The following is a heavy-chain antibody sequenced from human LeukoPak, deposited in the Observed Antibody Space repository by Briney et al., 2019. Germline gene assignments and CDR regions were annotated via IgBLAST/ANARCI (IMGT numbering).Heavy chain of an antibody. CDR2: INGDGSDT. CDR3: ASRTLPNPADY. D-gene: IGHD3/OR15-3a*01. Sequence: GGSLRLSCAASGFTFSNHWMHWARQAPGKGLEWVSIINGDGSDTRYADSVKGRFTISRDSAKNTLFLQMNSLRAEDTALYYCASRTLPNPADYWGQGTLVTVSS. V-gene: IGHV3-74*01. CDR1: GFTFSNHW. J-gene: IGHJ4*02.